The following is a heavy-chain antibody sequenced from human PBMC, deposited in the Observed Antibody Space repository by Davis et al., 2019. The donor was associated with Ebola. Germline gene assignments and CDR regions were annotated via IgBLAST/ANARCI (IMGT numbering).Heavy chain of an antibody. CDR2: INWNGGST. V-gene: IGHV3-20*04. D-gene: IGHD1-26*01. CDR1: GFTFDDYG. Sequence: GESLKISCAASGFTFDDYGMSWVRQAPGKGLEWVSGINWNGGSTGYADSVKGRFTISRDNAKNSLYLQMNSLRAEDTALYYCARVKGGWGGSYHFDYWGQGTLVTVSS. J-gene: IGHJ4*02. CDR3: ARVKGGWGGSYHFDY.